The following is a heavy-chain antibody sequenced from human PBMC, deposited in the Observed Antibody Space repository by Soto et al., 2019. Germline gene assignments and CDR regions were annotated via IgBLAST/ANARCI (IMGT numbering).Heavy chain of an antibody. J-gene: IGHJ4*02. CDR1: GGSFSTYF. V-gene: IGHV4-34*01. CDR2: VNQSGSA. D-gene: IGHD6-13*01. CDR3: ARERRVVGGYSSSWYDYFDS. Sequence: SATLSLTCSVYGGSFSTYFWTWMRQPPVKVLEWIGEVNQSGSANYNPSLESRVTISVDTSKKQFSLRLSSVTAADTAVYYCARERRVVGGYSSSWYDYFDSWGQGTLVTVSS.